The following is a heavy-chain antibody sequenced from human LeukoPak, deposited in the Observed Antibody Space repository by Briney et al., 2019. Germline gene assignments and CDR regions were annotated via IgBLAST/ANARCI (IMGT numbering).Heavy chain of an antibody. CDR1: GYTFTDYY. CDR2: INPNSGDT. Sequence: ASVKVSCKASGYTFTDYYMHWVRQAPGQGLEWMGWINPNSGDTNYAQKFQGRVTMTRDTSISTAYMELSSLRSDDTAVYYCARDRSGSYIDAFDIWGQGTMVAVSS. D-gene: IGHD1-26*01. CDR3: ARDRSGSYIDAFDI. J-gene: IGHJ3*02. V-gene: IGHV1-2*02.